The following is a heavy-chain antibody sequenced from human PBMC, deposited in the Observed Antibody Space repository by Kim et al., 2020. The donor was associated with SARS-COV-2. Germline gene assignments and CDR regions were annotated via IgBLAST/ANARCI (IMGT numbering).Heavy chain of an antibody. CDR3: ARGPIRSSSWSQRNYYYYGMDV. J-gene: IGHJ6*02. D-gene: IGHD6-13*01. V-gene: IGHV3-48*02. CDR2: ISSSSSTI. Sequence: GGSLRLSCAASGFTFSSYSMNWVRQAPGKGLEWVSYISSSSSTIYYADSVKGRFTISRDYAKNSLYLQMNSLRDEDTAVYYCARGPIRSSSWSQRNYYYYGMDVWGQGTTVTVSS. CDR1: GFTFSSYS.